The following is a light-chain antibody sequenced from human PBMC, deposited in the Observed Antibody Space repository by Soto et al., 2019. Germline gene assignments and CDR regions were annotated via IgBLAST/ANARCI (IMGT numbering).Light chain of an antibody. V-gene: IGLV1-40*01. CDR2: GNS. CDR1: SSNIGAGYN. CDR3: RSYDSGQSDWV. Sequence: QSVLTQPPSVSGAPGQRVTISCTGSSSNIGAGYNVHWYQQLPGTAPKLLSYGNSTRPSGVPDRFSGSKSGSPGSVPITGLRAEHDADYCSRSYDSGQSDWVFGGGTKLTVL. J-gene: IGLJ3*02.